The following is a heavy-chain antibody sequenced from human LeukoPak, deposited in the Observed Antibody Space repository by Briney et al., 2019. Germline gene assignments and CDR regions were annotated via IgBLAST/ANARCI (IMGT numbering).Heavy chain of an antibody. D-gene: IGHD2-8*02. J-gene: IGHJ4*02. CDR3: VKETATWYSFDY. CDR1: GFTFDDYA. V-gene: IGHV3-9*01. Sequence: GGSLRLSCVGTGFTFDDYAMHWVRQAPGKGLEWVSSINWNSAVIRYAASVKGRFTISRGNAKNSLYLELSGLRTEDTAFYYCVKETATWYSFDYWGQGTLVTVSS. CDR2: INWNSAVI.